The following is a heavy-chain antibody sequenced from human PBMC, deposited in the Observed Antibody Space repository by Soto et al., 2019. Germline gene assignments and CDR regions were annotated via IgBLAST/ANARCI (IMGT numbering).Heavy chain of an antibody. CDR3: ARYSSALDY. Sequence: DVQLLESGGGLVQPGGSLRLSCAASGFTFTTFALSWVRQAPGKGLEWLSLSHGSTYYADSVKGRFTISRDNSKNTLYLQMNSLRAEDTAVYYCARYSSALDYWGQGALVTVSS. CDR2: LSHGST. V-gene: IGHV3-23*01. J-gene: IGHJ4*02. CDR1: GFTFTTFA. D-gene: IGHD5-18*01.